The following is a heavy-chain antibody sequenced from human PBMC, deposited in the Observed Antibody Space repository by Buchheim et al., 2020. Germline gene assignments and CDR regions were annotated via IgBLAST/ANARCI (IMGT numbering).Heavy chain of an antibody. J-gene: IGHJ5*02. CDR1: GFTFSNHY. V-gene: IGHV3-11*05. D-gene: IGHD2-21*01. Sequence: QVQLVESGGGLVKPGGSLRLSCAASGFTFSNHYMSWIRQAPGKGLEWISYISSSSSYTNYADSLKGRFTISRDNAKNSLYPQMNSLRAEDTAVYYCARIVIENWFDPWGQGTL. CDR2: ISSSSSYT. CDR3: ARIVIENWFDP.